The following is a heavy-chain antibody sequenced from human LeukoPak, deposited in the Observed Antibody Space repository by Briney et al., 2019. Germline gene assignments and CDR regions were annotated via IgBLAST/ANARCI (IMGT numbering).Heavy chain of an antibody. CDR2: IHQCGGT. Sequence: SETLSLTCAVYGGSFSGYYWSWIRQPPGKGLEGVGEIHQCGGTNSHPSPKSRSTISVDTSKNQFSLKLSSGTPGTPARCLRSREAGIWGQGTMVSVSS. J-gene: IGHJ3*02. CDR1: GGSFSGYY. V-gene: IGHV4-34*01. CDR3: SREAGI.